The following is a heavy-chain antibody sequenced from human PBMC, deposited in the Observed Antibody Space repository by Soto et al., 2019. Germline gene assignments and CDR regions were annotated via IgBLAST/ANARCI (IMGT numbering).Heavy chain of an antibody. V-gene: IGHV1-18*01. D-gene: IGHD6-6*01. Sequence: QIQLVQSGGEVEIPGASVTVSCEASGYIFTTYGLSWVRQTPAHGLEWMGWISADSGYTQYAQFLQGRVTMTRDTSTNPGYMQLRDLTSDDTGIYYCARDRPPGSLYGMDAWGQGTAVTVSS. J-gene: IGHJ6*02. CDR1: GYIFTTYG. CDR3: ARDRPPGSLYGMDA. CDR2: ISADSGYT.